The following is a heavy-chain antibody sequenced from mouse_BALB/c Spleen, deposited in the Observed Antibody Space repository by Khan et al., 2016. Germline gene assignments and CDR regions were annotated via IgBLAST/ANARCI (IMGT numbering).Heavy chain of an antibody. Sequence: QIQLVQSGPELKKLGETVKISCKASGYTFTNYGMNWVKQAPGKGLKWMGWTNTNTGDPTYAEEFKGRFAFSLENSASTAYLQIKNLKDEDTATYFCARRDGYYAWFAYWGQGTLVTVSA. CDR2: TNTNTGDP. J-gene: IGHJ3*01. CDR1: GYTFTNYG. CDR3: ARRDGYYAWFAY. D-gene: IGHD2-3*01. V-gene: IGHV9-3*02.